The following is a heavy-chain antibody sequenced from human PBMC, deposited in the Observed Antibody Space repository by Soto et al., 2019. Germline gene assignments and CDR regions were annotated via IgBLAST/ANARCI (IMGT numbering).Heavy chain of an antibody. CDR1: GGSFSGYY. CDR3: ARGAIGSEVGATEACDY. Sequence: PSETLSLTCAVYGGSFSGYYWSWIRQPPGKGLEWIGEINHSGSTNYNPSLKSRVTISVDTSKNQFSLKLSSVTAADTAVYYCARGAIGSEVGATEACDYWGQGTLVTVS. J-gene: IGHJ4*02. CDR2: INHSGST. D-gene: IGHD1-26*01. V-gene: IGHV4-34*01.